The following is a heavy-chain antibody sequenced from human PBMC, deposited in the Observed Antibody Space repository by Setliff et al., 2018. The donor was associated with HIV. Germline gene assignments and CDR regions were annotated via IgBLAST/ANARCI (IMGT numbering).Heavy chain of an antibody. D-gene: IGHD3-9*01. CDR1: RDSINGHW. CDR2: IHYSGIT. V-gene: IGHV4-59*11. CDR3: ARYKCINFACVGFDI. Sequence: LSLTCTVSRDSINGHWWSWVRQPPGKGLEWTGSIHYSGITHYNPSLKSRLTMSVDTSKNQVSLKLTSVTAADSAVYYCARYKCINFACVGFDIWGQGTVVTVSS. J-gene: IGHJ3*02.